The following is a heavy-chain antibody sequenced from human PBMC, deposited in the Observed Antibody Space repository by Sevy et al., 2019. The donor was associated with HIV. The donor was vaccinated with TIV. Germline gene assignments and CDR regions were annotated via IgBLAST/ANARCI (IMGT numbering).Heavy chain of an antibody. CDR2: ISAYNGNT. D-gene: IGHD4-17*01. V-gene: IGHV1-18*01. J-gene: IGHJ6*02. CDR3: ARTGGYGDYGHYYYYYGMDV. Sequence: ASVKVSCKASGYTFTSYGISWVRQAPGQGLEWMGWISAYNGNTNYAQKLQGRVTMTTDTSTSTAYMELRSLRSDDTAVYYCARTGGYGDYGHYYYYYGMDVWGQWTTVTVSS. CDR1: GYTFTSYG.